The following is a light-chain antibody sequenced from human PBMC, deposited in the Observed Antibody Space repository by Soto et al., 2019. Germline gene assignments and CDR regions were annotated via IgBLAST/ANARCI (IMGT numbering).Light chain of an antibody. V-gene: IGKV3-20*01. CDR1: QSVSSSY. CDR2: GAS. J-gene: IGKJ1*01. Sequence: LTQSPGTLSSSPGERATLSCRASQSVSSSYLAWYQQKPGQAPRLLIYGASSRATGIPDRFSGSGSGTDFTLTISRLEPEDFAVYYCQQYGSSQTFGQGTKVDIK. CDR3: QQYGSSQT.